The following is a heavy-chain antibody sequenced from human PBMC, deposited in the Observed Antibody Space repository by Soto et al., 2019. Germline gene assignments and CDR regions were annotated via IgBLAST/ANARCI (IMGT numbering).Heavy chain of an antibody. V-gene: IGHV3-30*18. Sequence: QVQLVESGGGVVQPGRSLRLSCAASGFTFSSYGMHWVRQAPGKGLEWVAVISHDGSNKYFADSVKGRFTISRDNSQNTLYMHMNSLRAVDTAVYYCEKHLLAVAGYLLGMDVWGEGTTVTVSS. CDR3: EKHLLAVAGYLLGMDV. D-gene: IGHD6-19*01. CDR1: GFTFSSYG. J-gene: IGHJ6*04. CDR2: ISHDGSNK.